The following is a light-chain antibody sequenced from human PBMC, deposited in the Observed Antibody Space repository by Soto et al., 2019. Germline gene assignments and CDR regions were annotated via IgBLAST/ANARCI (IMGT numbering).Light chain of an antibody. V-gene: IGKV1-5*03. CDR3: QQYSAYPLT. Sequence: DIQSTQSPSILSASVGDRVTITCRASENIYGYLAWYQQKPGEAPKLLIYWASTLVSGVPSRFTGGESGTEFTLTISDLQPDDFATYFCQQYSAYPLTFGGVTKVDVK. J-gene: IGKJ4*01. CDR1: ENIYGY. CDR2: WAS.